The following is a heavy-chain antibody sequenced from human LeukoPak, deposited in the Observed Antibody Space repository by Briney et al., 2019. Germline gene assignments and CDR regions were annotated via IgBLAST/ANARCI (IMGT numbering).Heavy chain of an antibody. CDR1: GFTVSSNY. J-gene: IGHJ4*02. Sequence: GGSLRLSCAASGFTVSSNYMSWVRQAPGKGLEWVSVIYSGGSTYYADSVKGRFTISRDNSKNTLYLQMNSLRAEDTAVYYCAMAPYSSGWGDYWGQGTLVTVSS. D-gene: IGHD6-19*01. CDR3: AMAPYSSGWGDY. CDR2: IYSGGST. V-gene: IGHV3-66*02.